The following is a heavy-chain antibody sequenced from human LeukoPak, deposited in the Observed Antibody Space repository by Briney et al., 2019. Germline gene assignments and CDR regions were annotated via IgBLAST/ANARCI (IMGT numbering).Heavy chain of an antibody. J-gene: IGHJ6*02. CDR3: ARGGSCYSGECYYSYGMDV. CDR1: GYTFTSYA. D-gene: IGHD2-15*01. CDR2: INAGNGNT. Sequence: GASVKVSCKASGYTFTSYAMHWVRQAPGQRLEWMGWINAGNGNTKYSQKFQGRVTITRDTSASTAYMELSSLRSEDTAVYYCARGGSCYSGECYYSYGMDVWGQGTTVTVSS. V-gene: IGHV1-3*01.